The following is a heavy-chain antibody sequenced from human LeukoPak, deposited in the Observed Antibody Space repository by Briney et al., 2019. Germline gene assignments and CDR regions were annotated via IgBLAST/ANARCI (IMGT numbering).Heavy chain of an antibody. D-gene: IGHD3-16*01. Sequence: GGSLRLSCAASGFTFSSHWMHWVRQAPGKGLVWVSRTNNVDSSTAYADSVKGRFTISRDNSKNTLYLQMNSLRADDTAIYYCARNQQLGGHSYYYYGMDVWGQETTVTVSS. CDR3: ARNQQLGGHSYYYYGMDV. CDR1: GFTFSSHW. CDR2: TNNVDSST. J-gene: IGHJ6*02. V-gene: IGHV3-74*01.